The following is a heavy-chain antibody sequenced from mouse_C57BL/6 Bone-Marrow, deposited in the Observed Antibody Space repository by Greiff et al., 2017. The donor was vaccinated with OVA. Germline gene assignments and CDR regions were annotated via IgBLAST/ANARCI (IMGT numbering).Heavy chain of an antibody. V-gene: IGHV1-53*01. CDR3: ARGVITTVVATNYYAMYY. J-gene: IGHJ4*01. D-gene: IGHD1-1*01. CDR2: INPSNGGT. CDR1: GYTFTSYW. Sequence: VQLQQPGTELVKPGASVKLSCKASGYTFTSYWMHWVKQRPGQGLEWIGNINPSNGGTNYNEKFKSKATLTVDKSSSTAYMQLSSLTSEDSAVYYCARGVITTVVATNYYAMYYWGQGTSVTVSS.